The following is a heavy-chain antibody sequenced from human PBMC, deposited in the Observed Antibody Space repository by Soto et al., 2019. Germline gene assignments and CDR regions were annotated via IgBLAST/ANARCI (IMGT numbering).Heavy chain of an antibody. V-gene: IGHV3-15*01. Sequence: PGGSLRLSCAASGFTFSNAWMSWVRQAPGKGLEWVGRIKSKTDGGTTDYAAPVKGRFTISRDDSKNTLYLQMNSLKTEDTAVYYCTTEINYYGSGSYYNGVYNWFDPWGQGTLVTVSS. J-gene: IGHJ5*02. CDR1: GFTFSNAW. CDR3: TTEINYYGSGSYYNGVYNWFDP. CDR2: IKSKTDGGTT. D-gene: IGHD3-10*01.